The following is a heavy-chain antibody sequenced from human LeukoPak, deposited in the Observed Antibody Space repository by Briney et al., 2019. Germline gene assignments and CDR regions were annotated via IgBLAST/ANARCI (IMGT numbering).Heavy chain of an antibody. CDR1: GYTFTDYY. J-gene: IGHJ4*02. Sequence: ASVKVSCKVSGYTFTDYYMHWVQQAPGKGLEWMGLVDPEDGETIYAEKFQGRVTITADTSTDTAYMELSSLRSEDTAVYYCAREPELLRAGLDYWGQGTLVTVSS. V-gene: IGHV1-69-2*01. CDR3: AREPELLRAGLDY. CDR2: VDPEDGET. D-gene: IGHD1-14*01.